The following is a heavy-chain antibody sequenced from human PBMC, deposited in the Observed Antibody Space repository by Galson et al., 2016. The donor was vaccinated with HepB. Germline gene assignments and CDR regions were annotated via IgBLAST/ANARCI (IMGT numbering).Heavy chain of an antibody. Sequence: SPRLSCAASGFTFDDYALSWVRHTPGNGLEWVSTISWNSRRIYYAAAVKGRFTISRDNAKNSLHLQMNSLKTEDTALYYCAKDRGNLNYYQLYGLDVWGQGTTVTVSS. CDR3: AKDRGNLNYYQLYGLDV. CDR1: GFTFDDYA. J-gene: IGHJ6*02. CDR2: ISWNSRRI. V-gene: IGHV3-9*01. D-gene: IGHD3-22*01.